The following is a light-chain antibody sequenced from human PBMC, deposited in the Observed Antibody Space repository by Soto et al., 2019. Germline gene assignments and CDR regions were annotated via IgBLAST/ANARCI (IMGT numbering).Light chain of an antibody. CDR1: SSDVGAYNY. CDR3: SSYAGTNRV. CDR2: EVS. J-gene: IGLJ1*01. V-gene: IGLV2-8*01. Sequence: SVLTQPPSASGSPGQSVTISCTGTSSDVGAYNYVSWYQQHPGKAPKVMIYEVSKRPSGVPDRFSGSKSGNTASLTVSGLQAEDEAEYYCSSYAGTNRVFGTGTKVTVL.